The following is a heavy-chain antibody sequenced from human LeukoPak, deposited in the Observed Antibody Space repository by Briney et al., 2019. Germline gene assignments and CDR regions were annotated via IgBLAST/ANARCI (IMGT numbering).Heavy chain of an antibody. CDR3: ARMVGLVSDF. D-gene: IGHD3-10*01. V-gene: IGHV6-1*01. Sequence: SQTLSLTCAISGDSVSSNSAAWNWIRQSPSRGLEWLGRAYYRSKWHSYYAPSVKSRITINPDTSKNQFSLQLKSVTPEDTAVYYCARMVGLVSDFWGQGTLVTVSS. CDR2: AYYRSKWHS. CDR1: GDSVSSNSAA. J-gene: IGHJ4*02.